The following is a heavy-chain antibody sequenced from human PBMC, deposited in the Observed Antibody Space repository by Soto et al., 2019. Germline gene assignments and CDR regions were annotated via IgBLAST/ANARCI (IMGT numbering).Heavy chain of an antibody. CDR1: GFTFSSYA. V-gene: IGHV3-23*01. Sequence: GGSLRLSCAASGFTFSSYAMSWVRQAPGKGLEWVSAISGSGCSTYYADSVKGRFTISRDNSKNTLYLQMNSLRAEDTDVYYCAKDQCVGGDHTYYYYYGMDVWGQGTTVTVSS. J-gene: IGHJ6*02. CDR2: ISGSGCST. D-gene: IGHD2-21*02. CDR3: AKDQCVGGDHTYYYYYGMDV.